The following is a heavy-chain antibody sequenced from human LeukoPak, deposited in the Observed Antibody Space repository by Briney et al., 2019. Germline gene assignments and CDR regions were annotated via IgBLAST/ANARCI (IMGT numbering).Heavy chain of an antibody. D-gene: IGHD6-13*01. CDR2: IYYSGST. V-gene: IGHV4-59*12. CDR1: GGSMSPYH. J-gene: IGHJ4*02. Sequence: SETLSLTCTVSGGSMSPYHWGWIRQPPGKGLEWTGYIYYSGSTNYNPSLKSRVTISVDTSKNQFSLKLSSVTAADTAVYYCARAGGDLAAAGIDYWGQGTLVTVSS. CDR3: ARAGGDLAAAGIDY.